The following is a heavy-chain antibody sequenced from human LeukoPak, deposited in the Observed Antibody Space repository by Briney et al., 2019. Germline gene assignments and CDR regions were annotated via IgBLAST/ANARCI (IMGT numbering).Heavy chain of an antibody. CDR2: IYYSGST. Sequence: NPSETLSLTCTVSGGSISSYYWSWIRQPPGKGLEWIGCIYYSGSTNYNPSLKSRVTISVDTSKNQFSLKLSSVTAADTAVYYCARSSGSGYGMDVWGQGTTVTVSS. D-gene: IGHD3-10*01. CDR1: GGSISSYY. V-gene: IGHV4-59*08. CDR3: ARSSGSGYGMDV. J-gene: IGHJ6*02.